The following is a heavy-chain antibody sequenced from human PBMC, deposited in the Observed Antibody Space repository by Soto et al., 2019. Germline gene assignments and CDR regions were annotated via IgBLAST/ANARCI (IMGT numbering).Heavy chain of an antibody. CDR1: GFSLSTSGVG. V-gene: IGHV2-5*02. CDR2: IYWDDDK. Sequence: QITLKESGPTLEKPTQTLSLTCTFSGFSLSTSGVGVGWIRQPPGKALEWLALIYWDDDKRYRPSLKSRLNITKDTSKKQVVLTMTNLDPVDTATYYCARSYYDILTGSDYYYFDYWGQGTLVTVSS. CDR3: ARSYYDILTGSDYYYFDY. J-gene: IGHJ4*02. D-gene: IGHD3-9*01.